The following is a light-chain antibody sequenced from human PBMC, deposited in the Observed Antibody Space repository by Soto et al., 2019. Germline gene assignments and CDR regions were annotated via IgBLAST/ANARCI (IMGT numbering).Light chain of an antibody. CDR3: CSCAGSSTV. Sequence: QSALTQPASVSGSPGQSITISCTGTSSDVGSYNLVSWYQQHPGKAPKLMIYEGSKRPSGVSNRFSGSKSSNTASLTISGLQAEDGADYYCCSCAGSSTVYGGGTQETFL. CDR2: EGS. CDR1: SSDVGSYNL. V-gene: IGLV2-23*01. J-gene: IGLJ3*02.